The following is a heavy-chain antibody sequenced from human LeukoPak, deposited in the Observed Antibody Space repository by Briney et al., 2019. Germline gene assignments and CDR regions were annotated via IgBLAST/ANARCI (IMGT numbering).Heavy chain of an antibody. D-gene: IGHD2-2*01. V-gene: IGHV3-30*02. Sequence: GGSLRLSCAASGFTFSSYGMHWVRQAPGKGLEWVAFIRYDGSNKYYADSVKGRFTISRDNAKNSLYLQMNSLRAEDMALYYCAKGACSSTSCHAFDIWGQGTMVTVSS. CDR1: GFTFSSYG. CDR3: AKGACSSTSCHAFDI. J-gene: IGHJ3*02. CDR2: IRYDGSNK.